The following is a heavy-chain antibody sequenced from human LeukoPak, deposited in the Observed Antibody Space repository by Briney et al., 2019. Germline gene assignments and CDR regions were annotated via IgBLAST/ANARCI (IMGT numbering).Heavy chain of an antibody. D-gene: IGHD6-19*01. J-gene: IGHJ5*02. CDR3: AEDGGRRSSGWYGFWFDP. Sequence: GGSLRLSCAAPGFTFDDYAMHWVRQAPGKGLEWVSGISWNSGSIGYADSVKGRFTISRDNAKNSLYLQMNSLRAEDMALYYCAEDGGRRSSGWYGFWFDPWGQGTLVTVSS. CDR2: ISWNSGSI. CDR1: GFTFDDYA. V-gene: IGHV3-9*03.